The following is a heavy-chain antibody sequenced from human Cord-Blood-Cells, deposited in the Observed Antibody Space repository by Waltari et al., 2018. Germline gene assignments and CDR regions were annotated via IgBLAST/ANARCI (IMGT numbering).Heavy chain of an antibody. CDR2: IYYSGST. CDR3: ARQGFKGSSSWPFDY. Sequence: QLQLQESGPGLVKPSETLSLTCTVSGGSISSSSYYWGGIRQPPGKGLEWIGSIYYSGSTYYNPSLKSRVTISVDTSKNQFSLKLSSVTAADTAVYYCARQGFKGSSSWPFDYWGQGTLVTVSS. J-gene: IGHJ4*02. CDR1: GGSISSSSYY. V-gene: IGHV4-39*01. D-gene: IGHD6-13*01.